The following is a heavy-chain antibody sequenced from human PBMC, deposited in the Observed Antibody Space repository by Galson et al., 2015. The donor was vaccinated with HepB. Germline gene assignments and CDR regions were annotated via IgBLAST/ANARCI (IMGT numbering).Heavy chain of an antibody. CDR1: GFPFDGYY. J-gene: IGHJ4*02. CDR3: ARTTYSSGWSNFDN. D-gene: IGHD6-19*01. Sequence: SVKVSCKASGFPFDGYYIHWVRQAPGQGLEWMGITKPRGGGTKYAQKLQGRVTMTRDTSTSTVYMELSSLRSEDTAVYYCARTTYSSGWSNFDNWGQGTLVTVSS. V-gene: IGHV1-46*02. CDR2: TKPRGGGT.